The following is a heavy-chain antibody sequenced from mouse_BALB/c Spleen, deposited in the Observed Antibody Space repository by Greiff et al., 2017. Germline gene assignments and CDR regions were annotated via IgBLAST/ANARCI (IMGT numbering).Heavy chain of an antibody. V-gene: IGHV5-17*02. D-gene: IGHD1-1*01. CDR3: ARSGLRRVMDY. CDR2: ISSGSSTI. Sequence: EVKLMESGGGLVQPGGSRKLSCAASGFTFSSFGMHWVRQAPEKGLEWVAYISSGSSTIYYADTVKGRFTISRDNPKNTLFLQMTSLRSEDTAMYYCARSGLRRVMDYWGQGTSVTVSS. CDR1: GFTFSSFG. J-gene: IGHJ4*01.